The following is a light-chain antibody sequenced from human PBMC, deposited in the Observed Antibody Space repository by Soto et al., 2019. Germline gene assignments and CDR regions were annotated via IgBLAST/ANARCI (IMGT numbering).Light chain of an antibody. V-gene: IGLV2-23*02. CDR3: CSFTSSNTHV. CDR2: EVN. J-gene: IGLJ1*01. Sequence: SVLTQPASVSGSPGQSITLSCTGTSSDFGNYNLVSWYQQHPGKVPKLILFEVNKRPSGVSGRFSGSKSGNTASLTISGLQAEDEADYYCCSFTSSNTHVFGTGTKLTVL. CDR1: SSDFGNYNL.